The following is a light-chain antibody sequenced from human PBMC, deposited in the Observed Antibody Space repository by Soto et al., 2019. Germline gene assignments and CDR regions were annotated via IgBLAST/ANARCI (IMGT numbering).Light chain of an antibody. V-gene: IGLV2-11*01. Sequence: QTSLTHPRSLSGSPGQSVTISCTGTSSDVGGYNYVSWYQQHPGKAPKLIIYDVNRRPSGVPDRFSGSKSGNTASLTISGLQAEDEADYYCCSYAGSYTYVFGTGTKVTVL. CDR3: CSYAGSYTYV. J-gene: IGLJ1*01. CDR2: DVN. CDR1: SSDVGGYNY.